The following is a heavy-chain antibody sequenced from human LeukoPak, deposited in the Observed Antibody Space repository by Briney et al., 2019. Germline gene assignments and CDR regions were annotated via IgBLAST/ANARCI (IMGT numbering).Heavy chain of an antibody. J-gene: IGHJ5*02. Sequence: PSETLSLTCSVSGGFISSSSHYWVWIRQPPGRGLEWIGNIYYSGSTYYSPSLKSRVTMSVDTSKNQFPLRLSSATAADTAVYYCARYSSSSGWFDPWGQGTLVTVSS. CDR1: GGFISSSSHY. V-gene: IGHV4-39*01. CDR2: IYYSGST. CDR3: ARYSSSSGWFDP. D-gene: IGHD6-6*01.